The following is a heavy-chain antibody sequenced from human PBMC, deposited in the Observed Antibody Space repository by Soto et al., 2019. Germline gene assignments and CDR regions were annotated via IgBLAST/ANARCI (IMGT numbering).Heavy chain of an antibody. J-gene: IGHJ6*01. CDR3: ARDDCSSTSGYHRYYGMDV. CDR2: IYSGGST. Sequence: EVQLVESGGGLIQPGGSLRLSCAASGFTVSSNYMSWVRQAPGKGLERVSVIYSGGSTYYADSVKGRFTISRDNSKNTLYLQMNSLRAEDTAVYYCARDDCSSTSGYHRYYGMDVW. D-gene: IGHD2-2*01. V-gene: IGHV3-53*01. CDR1: GFTVSSNY.